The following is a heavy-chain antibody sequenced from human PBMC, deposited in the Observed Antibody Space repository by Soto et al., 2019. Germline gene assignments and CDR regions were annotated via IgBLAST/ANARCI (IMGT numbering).Heavy chain of an antibody. D-gene: IGHD3-10*01. CDR1: GFTFDDYT. J-gene: IGHJ3*02. CDR3: AKALDNIGYDAFDI. Sequence: GSLRLSCAASGFTFDDYTMHWVRQAPGKGLEWVSLISWDGGSTYYADSVKGRFTISRDNSKNSLYLQMNSLRTEDTALYYCAKALDNIGYDAFDISGHGTMFTVSS. CDR2: ISWDGGST. V-gene: IGHV3-43*01.